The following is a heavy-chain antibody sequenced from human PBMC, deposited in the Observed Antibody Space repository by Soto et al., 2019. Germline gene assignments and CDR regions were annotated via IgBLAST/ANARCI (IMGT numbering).Heavy chain of an antibody. Sequence: QVQLVQSGAEVKKPGASGKVSCKASGYAFSQFYIHWMRQAPGQGLEWMGWINPNSGRTKFAQKFQGWVTMTRDTSIKTVYMELSGLKSDATAVYYCARESGGTTATLDYYYFYMDVWGKGTTVTVSS. V-gene: IGHV1-2*04. J-gene: IGHJ6*03. CDR2: INPNSGRT. CDR1: GYAFSQFY. D-gene: IGHD4-17*01. CDR3: ARESGGTTATLDYYYFYMDV.